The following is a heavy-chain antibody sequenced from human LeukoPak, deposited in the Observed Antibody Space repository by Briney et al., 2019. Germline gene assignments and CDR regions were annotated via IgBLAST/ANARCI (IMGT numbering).Heavy chain of an antibody. CDR1: GFTFSSYG. D-gene: IGHD4-11*01. J-gene: IGHJ4*02. CDR3: VKGHLIYRLLDY. V-gene: IGHV3-30*02. Sequence: GGSLRLSCAASGFTFSSYGIHWVRQAPGKGLEWVSFIRYDGNDKSYADSVKGRFTISRDSSKNTVYLQMNSLRAEDTAVYYCVKGHLIYRLLDYWGQGTLVTVSS. CDR2: IRYDGNDK.